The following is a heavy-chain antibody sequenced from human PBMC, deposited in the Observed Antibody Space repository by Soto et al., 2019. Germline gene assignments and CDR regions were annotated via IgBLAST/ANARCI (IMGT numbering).Heavy chain of an antibody. J-gene: IGHJ3*02. CDR1: GGSISSSSYY. D-gene: IGHD3-22*01. CDR3: ARQGHYYDSAGPWLWAFDI. V-gene: IGHV4-39*01. Sequence: SETLSLTCTVSGGSISSSSYYWGWLRQPPGKGLEWIGSIYYSGSTYYNPSLKSRVTISVDTSKNQFSLKLSSGTAADTAVYYCARQGHYYDSAGPWLWAFDIWGQGTMVTVTS. CDR2: IYYSGST.